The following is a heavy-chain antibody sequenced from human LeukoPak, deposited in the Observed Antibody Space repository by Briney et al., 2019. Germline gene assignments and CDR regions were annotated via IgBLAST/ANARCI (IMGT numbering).Heavy chain of an antibody. V-gene: IGHV4-38-2*01. Sequence: PSETLSLTWAVSGYSISSGYYWGWIRQPPGKGLEWIGSIYHSGSTYYNPSLKSRVTISVDTSKNQFSLKLSSVTAADTAVYYCARVPYYDFWSGSEARFDYWGQGTLVTVSS. J-gene: IGHJ4*02. CDR1: GYSISSGYY. CDR2: IYHSGST. D-gene: IGHD3-3*01. CDR3: ARVPYYDFWSGSEARFDY.